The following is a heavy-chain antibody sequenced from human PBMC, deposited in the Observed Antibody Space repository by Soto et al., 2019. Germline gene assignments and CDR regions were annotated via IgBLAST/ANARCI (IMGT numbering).Heavy chain of an antibody. D-gene: IGHD6-13*01. V-gene: IGHV1-58*02. CDR3: AYDAIGAAGVSVVYRYFDL. J-gene: IGHJ2*01. Sequence: SVKVSCKASGFTFTSSAMQWVRQARGQRLEWIGWIVVGSGNTNYAQKFQERVTITRDMSTSTAYMELSSLRSEDTAVYYCAYDAIGAAGVSVVYRYFDLWGRGTLVTVSS. CDR1: GFTFTSSA. CDR2: IVVGSGNT.